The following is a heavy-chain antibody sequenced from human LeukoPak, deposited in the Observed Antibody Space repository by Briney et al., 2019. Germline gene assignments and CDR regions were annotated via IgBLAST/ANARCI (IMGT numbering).Heavy chain of an antibody. D-gene: IGHD2-8*01. V-gene: IGHV3-30*02. CDR2: IRYDGSNK. Sequence: AGGPLRLSCAASGFTFSSYGMHWVRQAPGKGLEWVAFIRYDGSNKYYADSVKGRFTISRDNSKNTLYLQMNSLRAEDTAVYYCARDLVHHRLLATNYNWFDPWGQGTLVTVSS. CDR1: GFTFSSYG. J-gene: IGHJ5*02. CDR3: ARDLVHHRLLATNYNWFDP.